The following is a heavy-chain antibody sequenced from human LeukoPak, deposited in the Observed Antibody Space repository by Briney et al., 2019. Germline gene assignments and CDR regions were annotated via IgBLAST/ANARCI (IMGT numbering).Heavy chain of an antibody. Sequence: GGSLRLSCAASGFTVSSNYMSWVCQAPGKGLEWVSVIYSGGSTYYADFVKGRFTISRDNSKNTLYPQMNSLRAEDTAVYYCARGPDWETYYYYGMDVWGQGTTVTVSS. V-gene: IGHV3-53*01. CDR3: ARGPDWETYYYYGMDV. CDR2: IYSGGST. CDR1: GFTVSSNY. D-gene: IGHD3-9*01. J-gene: IGHJ6*02.